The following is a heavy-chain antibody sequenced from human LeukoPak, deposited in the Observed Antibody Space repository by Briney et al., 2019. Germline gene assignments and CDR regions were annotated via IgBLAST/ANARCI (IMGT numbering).Heavy chain of an antibody. V-gene: IGHV1-3*03. CDR2: INAGNGNT. Sequence: ASVKVSCKASGYTFTSYAMHWVRQAPGQRLEWMGWINAGNGNTKYSQEFQGRVTITRDTSASTAYMELNSLRAEDTAVFYCAKDRRRGYSYASLSDSFDSWGQGTLVSVSS. CDR1: GYTFTSYA. D-gene: IGHD5-18*01. J-gene: IGHJ4*02. CDR3: AKDRRRGYSYASLSDSFDS.